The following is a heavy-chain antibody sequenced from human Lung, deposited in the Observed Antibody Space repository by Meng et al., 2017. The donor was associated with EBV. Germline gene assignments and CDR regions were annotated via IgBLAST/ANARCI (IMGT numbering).Heavy chain of an antibody. D-gene: IGHD3-10*01. CDR2: LGAHDGDT. Sequence: QVQGEPSDAGGKSPGAWVKVSGKASHITLSGYGGGWFWQAPGQGLEWMAGLGAHDGDTSHAPRFQGRVTVTAARLAATAYMELCNMRSDDTAVYYCSGGTPGRRYADYWGQGTLVTVSS. CDR3: SGGTPGRRYADY. V-gene: IGHV1-18*01. CDR1: HITLSGYG. J-gene: IGHJ4*02.